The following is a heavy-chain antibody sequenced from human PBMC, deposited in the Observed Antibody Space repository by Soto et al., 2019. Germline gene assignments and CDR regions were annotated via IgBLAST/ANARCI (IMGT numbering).Heavy chain of an antibody. CDR3: ARIIGYCRNNDCSWTFDI. J-gene: IGHJ3*02. CDR1: GYSFISYW. D-gene: IGHD2-2*03. Sequence: SGESLKISCKTSGYSFISYWVAWVRQKPGKGLEWMGTFYPGDSTSTYSPSFQGQVTISVDKSISTAYLHLSSLKASDTATYYCARIIGYCRNNDCSWTFDIWGQGTTVTVS. CDR2: FYPGDSTS. V-gene: IGHV5-51*01.